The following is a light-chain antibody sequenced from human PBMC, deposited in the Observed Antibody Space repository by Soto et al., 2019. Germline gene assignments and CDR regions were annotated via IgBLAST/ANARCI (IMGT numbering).Light chain of an antibody. V-gene: IGKV1-9*01. CDR2: AAS. CDR1: QGISSY. CDR3: QQLNSYPRT. J-gene: IGKJ5*01. Sequence: IKWTKSQSSLCASVGDRVTITCDASQGISSYLAWYQQKPGKAPKLLIYAASTLQSGVPSRFSGSGSGTDFTLTISSLQPEDFATYYCQQLNSYPRTFGQGTRLEI.